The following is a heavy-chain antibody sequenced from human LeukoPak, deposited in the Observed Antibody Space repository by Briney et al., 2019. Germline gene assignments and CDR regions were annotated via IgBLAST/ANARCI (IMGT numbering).Heavy chain of an antibody. CDR1: GGSFSGYY. CDR3: ASRPVQLWSDH. CDR2: IYYSGST. V-gene: IGHV4-34*01. D-gene: IGHD5-18*01. Sequence: SETLSLTCAVYGGSFSGYYWSWIRQPPGKGLEWIGSIYYSGSTYYNPSLKSRVTMFVDTSKNQFSLKLNSVTAADTAVYFCASRPVQLWSDHWGQGTLVTVSS. J-gene: IGHJ4*02.